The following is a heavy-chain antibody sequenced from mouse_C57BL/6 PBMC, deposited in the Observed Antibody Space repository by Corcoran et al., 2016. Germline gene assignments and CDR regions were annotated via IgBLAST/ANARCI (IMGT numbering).Heavy chain of an antibody. V-gene: IGHV8-12*01. CDR3: ARIYDGYHSAWFAY. J-gene: IGHJ3*01. CDR1: GFSLSTSGMG. CDR2: IYWDDDK. Sequence: QVTLKESGPGILQSSQTLSLTCSFSGFSLSTSGMGVSWIRQPSGKGLEWLAHIYWDDDKRYNPSLKSRLTISKDTSRNQVFLKITSVDTADTATYYCARIYDGYHSAWFAYWGQGTLVTVSA. D-gene: IGHD2-3*01.